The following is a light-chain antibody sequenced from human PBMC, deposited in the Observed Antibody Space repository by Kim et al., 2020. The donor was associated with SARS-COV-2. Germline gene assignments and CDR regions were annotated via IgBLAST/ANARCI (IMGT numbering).Light chain of an antibody. CDR2: GAS. Sequence: LSPGESATLSCRASQIIGSNYLAWYQQRPGQAPRLLIYGASTRATGIPDRFSGSGSATDFTLTISRLEPEDFAVYYCQRYGRSLTFGGGTKVDIK. V-gene: IGKV3-20*01. J-gene: IGKJ4*01. CDR3: QRYGRSLT. CDR1: QIIGSNY.